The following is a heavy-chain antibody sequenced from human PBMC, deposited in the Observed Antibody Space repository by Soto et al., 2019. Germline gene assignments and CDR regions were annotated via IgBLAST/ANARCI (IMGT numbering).Heavy chain of an antibody. V-gene: IGHV4-30-2*01. CDR3: AIVAPEVCGLLLY. D-gene: IGHD1-26*01. CDR1: GGSISSGGYS. J-gene: IGHJ4*02. Sequence: SETLSLTCAVSGGSISSGGYSWSWIRQPPGKGLEWIGYIYHSGSTYYNPSLKSRVTISVDRSKNQFSLKLSSVTAADTAVYCGAIVAPEVCGLLLYWGQGTLVTVSS. CDR2: IYHSGST.